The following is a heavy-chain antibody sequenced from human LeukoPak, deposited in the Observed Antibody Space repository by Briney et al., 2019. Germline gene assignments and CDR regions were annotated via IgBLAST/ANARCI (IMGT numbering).Heavy chain of an antibody. CDR2: INHSGST. Sequence: PSETLSLTCTVSGGSVNSGSYFWSWIRQPPGKGLEWIGEINHSGSTNYNPSLKSRVTISVDTSKNQFSLKLSSVTAADTAVYYCAGGGHSNYGYWGQGTLVTVSS. J-gene: IGHJ4*02. D-gene: IGHD4-11*01. CDR3: AGGGHSNYGY. V-gene: IGHV4-39*07. CDR1: GGSVNSGSYF.